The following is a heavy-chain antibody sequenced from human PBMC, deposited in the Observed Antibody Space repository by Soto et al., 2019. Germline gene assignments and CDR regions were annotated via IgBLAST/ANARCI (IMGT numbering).Heavy chain of an antibody. CDR2: INPSGGST. Sequence: GASVKVSCEASGYTFTSYYMHWVRQAPGQGLEWMGIINPSGGSTSYAQKFQGRVTMTRDTSTSTVYMELSSLRSEDTAVYYCARVGSEEVVGFDWGQGALVTVSS. CDR1: GYTFTSYY. V-gene: IGHV1-46*01. D-gene: IGHD2-15*01. J-gene: IGHJ4*02. CDR3: ARVGSEEVVGFD.